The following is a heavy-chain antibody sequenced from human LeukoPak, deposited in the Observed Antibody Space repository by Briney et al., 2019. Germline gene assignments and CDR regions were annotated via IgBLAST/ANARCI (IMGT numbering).Heavy chain of an antibody. V-gene: IGHV5-51*01. Sequence: GESLKISCKGSGFRFTTYWIDWVRQMPGKGLEWMGSIYPGDSGARYSPSFQGQVTISDDKSINTAYLQWSSLKASDTAMYYCARHSTVTTEAPHDYWGQGTLVTVSS. CDR3: ARHSTVTTEAPHDY. J-gene: IGHJ4*02. CDR2: IYPGDSGA. CDR1: GFRFTTYW. D-gene: IGHD4-17*01.